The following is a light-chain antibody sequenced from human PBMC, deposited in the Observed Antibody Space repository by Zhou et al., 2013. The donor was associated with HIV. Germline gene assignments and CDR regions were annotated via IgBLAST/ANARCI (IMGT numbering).Light chain of an antibody. Sequence: DVVLTQSPLSLSVSLGQPASVSCRSSQSLVYTDGYTYLNWFQQRPGQSPRRLIYKVSMRDSGVPDRFSGSGSGSEFTLSISRVEAEDVGVYYCQQGYSTPYSFGQGTKLEIK. J-gene: IGKJ2*03. CDR2: KVS. CDR3: QQGYSTPYS. CDR1: QSLVYTDGYTY. V-gene: IGKV2-30*01.